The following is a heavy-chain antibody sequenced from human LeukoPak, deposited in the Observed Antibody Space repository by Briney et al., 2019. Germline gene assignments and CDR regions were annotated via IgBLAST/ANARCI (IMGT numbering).Heavy chain of an antibody. CDR2: IYYSGST. J-gene: IGHJ4*02. D-gene: IGHD3-22*01. CDR3: ARHPAHYYDSSGYYVFDY. Sequence: SETLSLTCTVSGGSISSSSYYWGWLRQPPGKGLEWIGSIYYSGSTYYNPSLKSRVTISVDTSKNQFSLKLSSVTAADTAVYYCARHPAHYYDSSGYYVFDYWGQGTLVTVSS. V-gene: IGHV4-39*01. CDR1: GGSISSSSYY.